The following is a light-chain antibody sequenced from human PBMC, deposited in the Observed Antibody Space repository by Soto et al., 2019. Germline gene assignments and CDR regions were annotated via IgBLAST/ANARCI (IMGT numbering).Light chain of an antibody. CDR3: QQYGSSSIT. J-gene: IGKJ5*01. CDR1: QSVGSIY. V-gene: IGKV3-20*01. Sequence: EVVLTQSPGTLSLSPGERATLSCSASQSVGSIYLAWYQQRPGQAPRLLISGASNRATGIPVRFSGSGSGTDFTLTISGLEPEDFAVYYCQQYGSSSITFGQGTRLEI. CDR2: GAS.